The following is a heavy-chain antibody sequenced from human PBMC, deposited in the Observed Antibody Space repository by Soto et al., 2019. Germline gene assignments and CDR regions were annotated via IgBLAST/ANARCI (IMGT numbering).Heavy chain of an antibody. J-gene: IGHJ4*02. V-gene: IGHV3-30*18. CDR3: AKDAEDIVLMVYAIVSYFDY. Sequence: GGSLRLSCAASGFTFSSYGMHWVRQAPGKGLEWVAVISYDGSNKYYADSVKGRFTISRDNSKNTLYLQMNSLRAEDTAVYYCAKDAEDIVLMVYAIVSYFDYWGQGTLVTVSS. CDR2: ISYDGSNK. CDR1: GFTFSSYG. D-gene: IGHD2-8*01.